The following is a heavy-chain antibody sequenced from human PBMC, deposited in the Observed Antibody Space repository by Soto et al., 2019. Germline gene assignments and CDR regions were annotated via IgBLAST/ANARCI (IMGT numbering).Heavy chain of an antibody. D-gene: IGHD4-17*01. Sequence: PSETLSLTCTVSGGSISSGGYYWSWIRQHPGKGLEWIGYIYYSGSTYYNPSLKSRVTISVGTSKNQFSLKLSSVTAADTAVYYCARVPTTQADYYYYGMDVWGQGTTVTVSS. J-gene: IGHJ6*02. V-gene: IGHV4-31*03. CDR1: GGSISSGGYY. CDR2: IYYSGST. CDR3: ARVPTTQADYYYYGMDV.